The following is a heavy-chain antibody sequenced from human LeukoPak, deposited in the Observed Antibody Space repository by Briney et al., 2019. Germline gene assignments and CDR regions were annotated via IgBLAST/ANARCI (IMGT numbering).Heavy chain of an antibody. CDR2: ISAYNGNT. CDR1: GYTFTSYG. Sequence: ASVKVSCKASGYTFTSYGISWVRQAPGQGLEWMGWISAYNGNTNYAQKLQGRVTMTRDTSISTAYMELSRLRSDDTAVYYCARNLQMTTVTDMDYWGQGTLVTVSS. D-gene: IGHD4-17*01. V-gene: IGHV1-18*01. J-gene: IGHJ4*02. CDR3: ARNLQMTTVTDMDY.